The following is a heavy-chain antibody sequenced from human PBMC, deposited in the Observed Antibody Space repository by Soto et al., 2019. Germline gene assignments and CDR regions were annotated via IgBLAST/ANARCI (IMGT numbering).Heavy chain of an antibody. D-gene: IGHD2-2*02. CDR2: INHSGST. V-gene: IGHV4-34*01. CDR1: GGSFSGYY. Sequence: SETLSLTCAVYGGSFSGYYWSWIRQPPGKGLEWIGEINHSGSTNYNPSLKSRVTISVDTSRNQFSLKLSSGTAADTAVYYCAGHGGGYCTSSTCHMAGWFDPWGQGTLVTVSS. CDR3: AGHGGGYCTSSTCHMAGWFDP. J-gene: IGHJ5*02.